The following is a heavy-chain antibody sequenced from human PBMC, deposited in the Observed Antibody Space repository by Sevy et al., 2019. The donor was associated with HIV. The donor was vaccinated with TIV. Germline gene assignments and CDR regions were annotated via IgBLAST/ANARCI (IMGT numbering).Heavy chain of an antibody. Sequence: GGSLRLSCAVSGFTFSSYAMSWVRQAPGKGVEWVSGISGSGGNTYYADSVKGRFTISRDNSKNTLYLQMNSLRAEDTAVYYCAKDLRAEWLSFPFDYWGQGTLVTVSS. D-gene: IGHD3-3*01. J-gene: IGHJ4*02. V-gene: IGHV3-23*01. CDR3: AKDLRAEWLSFPFDY. CDR1: GFTFSSYA. CDR2: ISGSGGNT.